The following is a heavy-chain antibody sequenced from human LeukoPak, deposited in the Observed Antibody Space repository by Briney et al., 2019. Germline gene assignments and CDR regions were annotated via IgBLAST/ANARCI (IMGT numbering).Heavy chain of an antibody. CDR1: GFTFSSYA. CDR3: ARDNNFAFDY. Sequence: PGRSLRLSCAASGFTFSSYAMHWVRQAPGKGLEWVAVISYDGSNKYYADSVKGRFTISRDNSKNTLYLQMNSLRAEDTAVYYCARDNNFAFDYWGQGTPVTVSS. J-gene: IGHJ4*02. V-gene: IGHV3-30*04. D-gene: IGHD1-20*01. CDR2: ISYDGSNK.